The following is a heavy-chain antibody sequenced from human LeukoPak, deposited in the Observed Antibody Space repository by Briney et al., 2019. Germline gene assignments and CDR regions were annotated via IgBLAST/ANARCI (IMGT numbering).Heavy chain of an antibody. Sequence: GASVKVSCKASGGTFSSYAISWVRQAPGQGLEWMGGIIPIFGTANYAQKFQGRVTITTDESTSTAYMELSSLRSDDTAVYYCARATYCSSTSCYTSLYYYYYMDVWGKGTTVTVSS. CDR3: ARATYCSSTSCYTSLYYYYYMDV. CDR1: GGTFSSYA. CDR2: IIPIFGTA. J-gene: IGHJ6*03. V-gene: IGHV1-69*05. D-gene: IGHD2-2*02.